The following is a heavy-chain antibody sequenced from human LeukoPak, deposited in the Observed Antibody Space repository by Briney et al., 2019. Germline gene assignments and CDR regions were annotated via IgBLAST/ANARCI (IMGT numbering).Heavy chain of an antibody. J-gene: IGHJ4*02. Sequence: ASVKVSCKASGYTFTSYYMHWVRQAPGQGLEWMGTINPRGGSTSYALKFQGRVTMTRDMSTSTVYMELSSLRSDDTAVYYCARSPDILTGENFDYWGQGTLVTVSS. D-gene: IGHD3-9*01. CDR2: INPRGGST. V-gene: IGHV1-46*01. CDR1: GYTFTSYY. CDR3: ARSPDILTGENFDY.